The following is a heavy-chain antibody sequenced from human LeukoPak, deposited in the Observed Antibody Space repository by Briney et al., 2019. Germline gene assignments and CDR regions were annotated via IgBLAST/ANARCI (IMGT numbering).Heavy chain of an antibody. CDR3: ARDPHYYGSGSFDN. Sequence: GGSLRLSCAASGFTFSSYEMNWVRQAPGKGLEWVSYISSSGSTIYYADSVKGRFTISRDNAKKSLYLQMNSLRGEDTGVYYCARDPHYYGSGSFDNWGQGTLVTVSS. V-gene: IGHV3-48*03. J-gene: IGHJ4*02. CDR2: ISSSGSTI. D-gene: IGHD3-10*01. CDR1: GFTFSSYE.